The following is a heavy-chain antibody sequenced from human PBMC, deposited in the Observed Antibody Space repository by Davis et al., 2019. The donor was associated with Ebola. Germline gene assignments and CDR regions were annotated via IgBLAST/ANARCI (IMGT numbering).Heavy chain of an antibody. D-gene: IGHD3-10*01. CDR3: ARNGPLLWFGELLYSVYGMDV. J-gene: IGHJ6*02. V-gene: IGHV4-39*07. Sequence: SETLSLTCTVSGDSIRNSDYYWGWIRQPPGKGLECIGTIYYSGSTYYNPSLKSRVTISVDTSKNQFSLKLSSVTAADTAVYYCARNGPLLWFGELLYSVYGMDVWGQGTTVTVSS. CDR1: GDSIRNSDYY. CDR2: IYYSGST.